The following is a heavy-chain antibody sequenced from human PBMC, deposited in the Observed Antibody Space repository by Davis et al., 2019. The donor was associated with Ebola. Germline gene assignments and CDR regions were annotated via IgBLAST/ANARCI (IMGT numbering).Heavy chain of an antibody. Sequence: MPSETLSLTCTVSGGSISSYYWSWIRQPPGKGLEWIGYIYYSGSTNYNPSLKSRVTISVDTSKNQFSLKLSSVTAADTAVYYCARLSYDFWSGYYTDNWFDPWGQGTLVTVSS. J-gene: IGHJ5*02. CDR1: GGSISSYY. V-gene: IGHV4-59*01. CDR2: IYYSGST. CDR3: ARLSYDFWSGYYTDNWFDP. D-gene: IGHD3-3*01.